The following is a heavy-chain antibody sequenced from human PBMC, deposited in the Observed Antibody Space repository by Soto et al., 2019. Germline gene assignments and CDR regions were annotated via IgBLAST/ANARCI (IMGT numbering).Heavy chain of an antibody. Sequence: PSETLSLTCSVSGGTINSGDYFWSWIRQPPGKGLEWIGSIFYTGSTYYSPSLKSRASMTMDKSKNLFSQRLRYLTAADKAVYFCARVKPTLYRHYYFDYWGQGTPVTVSS. CDR2: IFYTGST. V-gene: IGHV4-30-4*01. J-gene: IGHJ4*02. D-gene: IGHD3-16*01. CDR1: GGTINSGDYF. CDR3: ARVKPTLYRHYYFDY.